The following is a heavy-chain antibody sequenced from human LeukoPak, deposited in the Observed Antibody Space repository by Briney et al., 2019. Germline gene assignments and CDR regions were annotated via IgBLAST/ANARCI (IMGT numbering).Heavy chain of an antibody. CDR3: AKDWTGTKPFDL. D-gene: IGHD3/OR15-3a*01. Sequence: GGSLRLSCAASGFTFSNYAMSWVRQAPGKGLEWVSSISGRGDKTYHADSVKGRFTISRDNSKNTLYLQMNSLRAEDTAVYYCAKDWTGTKPFDLWGRGTLVTVSS. V-gene: IGHV3-23*01. J-gene: IGHJ2*01. CDR2: ISGRGDKT. CDR1: GFTFSNYA.